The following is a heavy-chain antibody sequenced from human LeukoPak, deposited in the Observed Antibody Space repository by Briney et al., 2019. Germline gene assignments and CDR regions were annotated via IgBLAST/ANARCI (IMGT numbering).Heavy chain of an antibody. CDR1: GFTFSSYS. D-gene: IGHD3-22*01. J-gene: IGHJ3*02. V-gene: IGHV3-21*01. CDR3: ASASRNYYDSSGYEADAFDI. Sequence: PGGSLRLSCAASGFTFSSYSMNWVRQAPGKGLEWVSSIGSSSSYIYYADSVKGRFTISRDNAKNSLYLQMNSLRAEDTAVYYCASASRNYYDSSGYEADAFDIWGQGTMVTVSS. CDR2: IGSSSSYI.